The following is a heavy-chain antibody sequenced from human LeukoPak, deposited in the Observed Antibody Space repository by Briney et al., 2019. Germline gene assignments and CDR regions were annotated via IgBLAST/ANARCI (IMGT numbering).Heavy chain of an antibody. CDR1: GFTFSSYA. J-gene: IGHJ4*02. CDR3: AKDQGWLQFYFDY. CDR2: ISGSGGST. V-gene: IGHV3-23*01. D-gene: IGHD5-24*01. Sequence: GGSLRLSCAASGFTFSSYAMSWVRQAPGKGLEWVSAISGSGGSTYYADSVKGRFTISRDNSKNTLYLQMNSLRAEDTAVYYRAKDQGWLQFYFDYWGQGTLVTVSS.